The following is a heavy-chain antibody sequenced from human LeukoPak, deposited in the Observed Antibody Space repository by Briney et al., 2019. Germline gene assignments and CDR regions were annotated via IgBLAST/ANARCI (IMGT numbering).Heavy chain of an antibody. V-gene: IGHV3-48*02. J-gene: IGHJ4*02. CDR1: GFTFSDHS. D-gene: IGHD3-3*01. CDR2: ISSCSSNI. CDR3: AADSPYDFWSGQTRGFDY. Sequence: PGVSLRLSCAASGFTFSDHSMNWVRHAPGKGLEWLSYISSCSSNIDYAHSVKGRFTISRDNAKNSLYLQMNSLRDEDTAVYYCAADSPYDFWSGQTRGFDYWGQGSLVTVSS.